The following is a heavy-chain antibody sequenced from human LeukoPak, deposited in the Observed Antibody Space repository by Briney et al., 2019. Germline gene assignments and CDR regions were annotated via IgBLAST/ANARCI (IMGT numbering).Heavy chain of an antibody. D-gene: IGHD3-3*01. CDR1: VFTFSNSA. CDR2: ISSGGAGT. CDR3: ASHRAWGGDFWSGYFPSTYYYMDV. J-gene: IGHJ6*03. Sequence: GGSLRLSCAASVFTFSNSAMNWVRQAPGKGLEWVSTISSGGAGTYYADSVKGRFSISRDNSKNTLYLQMNSLRAEDTAVYYCASHRAWGGDFWSGYFPSTYYYMDVWGKGTTVTVSS. V-gene: IGHV3-23*01.